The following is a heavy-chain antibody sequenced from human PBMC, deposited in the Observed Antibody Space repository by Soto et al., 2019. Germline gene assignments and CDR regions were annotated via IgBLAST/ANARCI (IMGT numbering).Heavy chain of an antibody. J-gene: IGHJ6*02. CDR2: INHSGST. V-gene: IGHV4-34*01. D-gene: IGHD3-10*01. Sequence: PSETLSLTCAVYGGSFSGYYWSWIRQPPGKGLEWIGEINHSGSTNYNPSLKSRVTISVDTSKNQFSLKLSSVTAADTAGYFCARERDRGSYYYGMDVWAQGPTVTVS. CDR3: ARERDRGSYYYGMDV. CDR1: GGSFSGYY.